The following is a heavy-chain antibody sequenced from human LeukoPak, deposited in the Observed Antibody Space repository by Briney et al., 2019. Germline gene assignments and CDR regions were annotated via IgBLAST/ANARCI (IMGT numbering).Heavy chain of an antibody. CDR2: ISGGGTTT. CDR3: AKAPVAGYYYYYMDV. Sequence: GGSLRLSCAASGFTVSNYAMSWVRQAPGKGLEWVSGISGGGTTTYYADSEQGRFTISRDNSKNTLYLQMNGLRDEDTAVYYCAKAPVAGYYYYYMDVWGKGTTVTVSS. J-gene: IGHJ6*03. V-gene: IGHV3-23*01. CDR1: GFTVSNYA.